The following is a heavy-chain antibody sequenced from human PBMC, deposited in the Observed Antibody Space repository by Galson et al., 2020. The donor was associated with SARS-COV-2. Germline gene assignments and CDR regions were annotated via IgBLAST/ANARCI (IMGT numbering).Heavy chain of an antibody. J-gene: IGHJ5*02. V-gene: IGHV4-39*01. D-gene: IGHD1-26*01. Sequence: SETLSLTCTVSGASTSSSAYFWVWIRQPPGKGLEWVGSIYYSGSTYYNPSLTSRVTISVDTSKSEVSLTLNSVTAADAAVYYCARQGRWEFRHDPWGQGTLVTVSS. CDR3: ARQGRWEFRHDP. CDR2: IYYSGST. CDR1: GASTSSSAYF.